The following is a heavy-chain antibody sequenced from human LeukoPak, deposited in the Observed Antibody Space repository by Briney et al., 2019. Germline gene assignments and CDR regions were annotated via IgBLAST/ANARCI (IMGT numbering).Heavy chain of an antibody. D-gene: IGHD6-13*01. V-gene: IGHV3-21*01. J-gene: IGHJ4*02. CDR3: ARGIGAAGGEYDY. CDR2: ISSSSSYI. CDR1: GFIFSSYT. Sequence: GGSLRLSCAASGFIFSSYTMNWVHQAPGKGLEWVPSISSSSSYIYYADSLKGRFTISRDNAKNSLYLQMNSLRAEDTAVYYCARGIGAAGGEYDYWGQGTLVTVSS.